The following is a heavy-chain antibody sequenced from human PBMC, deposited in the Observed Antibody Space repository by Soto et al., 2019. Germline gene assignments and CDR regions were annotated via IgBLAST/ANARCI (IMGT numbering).Heavy chain of an antibody. V-gene: IGHV3-7*03. D-gene: IGHD2-2*01. CDR1: GFTFSSYW. Sequence: EVQLVESGGGLVQPGGSLRLSCAASGFTFSSYWMSWVRQAPGKGLEWGANIKQDGSEKYYVDSVKGRFTISRDNAKNSLYLQMNSLRAEDTAVYCCARETYQPLLCDYWGQGTLVTVSS. J-gene: IGHJ4*02. CDR3: ARETYQPLLCDY. CDR2: IKQDGSEK.